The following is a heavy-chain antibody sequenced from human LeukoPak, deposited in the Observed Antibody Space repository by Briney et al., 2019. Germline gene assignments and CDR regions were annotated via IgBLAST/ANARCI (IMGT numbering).Heavy chain of an antibody. D-gene: IGHD2-2*01. CDR1: GYSFTGHY. J-gene: IGHJ6*03. CDR3: ARDSYRYCSSTSCYARSYYYYYMDV. CDR2: IIPIFGTA. Sequence: SVKVSCKASGYSFTGHYMHWVRQAPGQGLEWIGGIIPIFGTANYAQKFQGRVTITADESTSTAYMELSSLRSEDTAVYYCARDSYRYCSSTSCYARSYYYYYMDVWGKGTTVTISS. V-gene: IGHV1-69*13.